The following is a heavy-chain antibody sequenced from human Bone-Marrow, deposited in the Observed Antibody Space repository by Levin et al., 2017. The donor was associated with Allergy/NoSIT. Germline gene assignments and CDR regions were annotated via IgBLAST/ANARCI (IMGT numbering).Heavy chain of an antibody. CDR3: ARDKMVGATHFDY. Sequence: RGESLKISCAASGFTFSSYWMSWVRQTPGKGLEWVANIAQDGSEKYYVDSVKGRFTISRDNAKNSLYLQMDNLRAEDTALYYCARDKMVGATHFDYWGQGTLVTVSS. J-gene: IGHJ4*02. V-gene: IGHV3-7*01. CDR1: GFTFSSYW. CDR2: IAQDGSEK. D-gene: IGHD1-26*01.